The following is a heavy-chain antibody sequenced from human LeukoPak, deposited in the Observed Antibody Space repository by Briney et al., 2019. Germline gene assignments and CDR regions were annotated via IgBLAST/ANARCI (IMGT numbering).Heavy chain of an antibody. D-gene: IGHD6-19*01. Sequence: PSETLSLTCAVYGGSFSGYYWSWIRQPPGKGLEWIGEINHSGSTNYNPSLKSRVTISVDTSKNQFSLKLSSVTAADTAVYYCARGRYSSGRYFDYSGQGTLGTVSS. CDR2: INHSGST. CDR3: ARGRYSSGRYFDY. V-gene: IGHV4-34*01. CDR1: GGSFSGYY. J-gene: IGHJ4*02.